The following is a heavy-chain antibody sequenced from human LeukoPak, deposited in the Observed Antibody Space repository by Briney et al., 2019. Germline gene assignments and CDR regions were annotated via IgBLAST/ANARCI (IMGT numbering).Heavy chain of an antibody. D-gene: IGHD1-26*01. CDR1: GYTLTELS. Sequence: ASVKVSCKVSGYTLTELSMHWVRQAPGKGLEWMGGFDPEDGETIYAQKFQGRVTMTEDTSTDTAYMELSRLRSDDTAVYYCARLYSGSSGSYFDYWGQGTLVTVSS. CDR3: ARLYSGSSGSYFDY. J-gene: IGHJ4*02. V-gene: IGHV1-24*01. CDR2: FDPEDGET.